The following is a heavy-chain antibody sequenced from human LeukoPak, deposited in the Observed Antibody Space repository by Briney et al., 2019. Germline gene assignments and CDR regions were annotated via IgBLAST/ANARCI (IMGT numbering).Heavy chain of an antibody. J-gene: IGHJ5*02. CDR2: IYYSGTT. CDR3: ARQQCNGGSCYSRAIWFDP. D-gene: IGHD2-15*01. CDR1: GGSISSTSYY. V-gene: IGHV4-39*01. Sequence: SETLSLTCTVSGGSISSTSYYWGWLRQPPGKGLDWIGSIYYSGTTYYSPSLKSRVTISVHTTKNQFSLRLSSVTAADTAVYYCARQQCNGGSCYSRAIWFDPWGQGTLVTVSS.